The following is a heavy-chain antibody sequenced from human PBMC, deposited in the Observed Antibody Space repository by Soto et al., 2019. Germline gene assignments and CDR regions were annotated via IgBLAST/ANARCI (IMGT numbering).Heavy chain of an antibody. J-gene: IGHJ4*02. CDR3: ARLMGVVTVDY. CDR2: IYYAGSP. Sequence: QLQLQESGPGLVKPSETLSLTCSVSGGSISSTGHYWGWIRQPPGKGLEWIGNIYYAGSPYYNPSLQXRXTXSLXTSKNHFSLALTSVTAADTAVYYCARLMGVVTVDYWGQGALVTVSS. CDR1: GGSISSTGHY. D-gene: IGHD2-21*02. V-gene: IGHV4-39*02.